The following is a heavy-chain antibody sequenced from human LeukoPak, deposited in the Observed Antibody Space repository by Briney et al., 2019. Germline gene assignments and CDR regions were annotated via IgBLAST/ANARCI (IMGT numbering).Heavy chain of an antibody. J-gene: IGHJ6*02. CDR2: IYYSGST. CDR3: ATRNYYYGMDV. CDR1: GGSISSYY. Sequence: SETLSLTCTVSGGSISSYYWSWIRQPPGKGLEWIGYIYYSGSTNYNPSLKSRVTISVDTSKNQFSLKLSSVTAADTAVYYCATRNYYYGMDVWGQGTTVTVSS. V-gene: IGHV4-59*01.